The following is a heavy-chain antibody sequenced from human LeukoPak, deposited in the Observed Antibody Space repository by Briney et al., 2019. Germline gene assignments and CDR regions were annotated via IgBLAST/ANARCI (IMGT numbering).Heavy chain of an antibody. V-gene: IGHV4-39*01. D-gene: IGHD3-10*01. J-gene: IGHJ4*02. CDR3: ASLVRSSFDY. CDR1: GGSISSSSYY. CDR2: IYYSGST. Sequence: SETLSLTCIVSGGSISSSSYYWGWIRRPPGKGLEWIGSIYYSGSTYYNPSLKSRVTISVDTSKNQFSLKLSSVTAADTAVYYCASLVRSSFDYWGQGTLVTVSS.